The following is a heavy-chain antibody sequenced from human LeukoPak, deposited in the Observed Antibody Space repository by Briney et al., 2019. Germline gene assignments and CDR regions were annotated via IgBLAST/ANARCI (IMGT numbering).Heavy chain of an antibody. CDR2: MNPNSGNT. CDR1: GYTFTSYD. V-gene: IGHV1-8*01. J-gene: IGHJ4*02. Sequence: ASVKVSCKASGYTFTSYDINWVRQATGQGLEWMGWMNPNSGNTGYAQKLQGRVTMTTDTSTSTAYMELRSLRSDDTAVYYCARDRYCNGGSCYSAKELFDYWGQGTLVTVSS. CDR3: ARDRYCNGGSCYSAKELFDY. D-gene: IGHD2-15*01.